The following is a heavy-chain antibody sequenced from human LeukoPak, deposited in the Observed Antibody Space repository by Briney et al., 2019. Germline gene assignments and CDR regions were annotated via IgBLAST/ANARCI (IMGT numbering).Heavy chain of an antibody. CDR1: GGTFSSYA. CDR3: VAAAMVTQNFDY. V-gene: IGHV1-69*13. Sequence: ASVKVSCKASGGTFSSYAISWVRQAPGQGLEWMGGIIPIFGTANYAQKFQGRVTITADESTSTAYMELSSLRSEDTAVYYCVAAAMVTQNFDYWGQGTLVTVSS. D-gene: IGHD5-18*01. J-gene: IGHJ4*02. CDR2: IIPIFGTA.